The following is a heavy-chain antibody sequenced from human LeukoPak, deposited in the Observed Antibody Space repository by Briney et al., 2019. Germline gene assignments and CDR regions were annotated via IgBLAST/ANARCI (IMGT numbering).Heavy chain of an antibody. CDR2: IIPIFGTA. CDR1: GGTFSSYA. D-gene: IGHD2-2*01. CDR3: ASWGYCSSTSCSTGKLSRNWFDP. V-gene: IGHV1-69*01. Sequence: SVKVSCKASGGTFSSYAISWVRQAPGQGLEWMGGIIPIFGTANYAQKFQGRVTITADESTSTAYMELSSLRSEDTAAYYCASWGYCSSTSCSTGKLSRNWFDPWGQGTLVTVSS. J-gene: IGHJ5*02.